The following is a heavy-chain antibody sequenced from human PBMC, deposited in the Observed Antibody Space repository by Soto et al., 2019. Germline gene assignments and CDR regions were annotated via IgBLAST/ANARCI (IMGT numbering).Heavy chain of an antibody. CDR1: GASIGDYY. J-gene: IGHJ4*02. D-gene: IGHD3-10*01. V-gene: IGHV4-59*01. CDR3: AREGGFGELFIAN. Sequence: SETLSLTCSVSGASIGDYYWSWLRQPPGKGLEWVAYIHYSASTSYNPSLKSRVTISVDTSKNQFSLKLTSVTTADTAVYYCAREGGFGELFIANWGQGTQVTVSS. CDR2: IHYSAST.